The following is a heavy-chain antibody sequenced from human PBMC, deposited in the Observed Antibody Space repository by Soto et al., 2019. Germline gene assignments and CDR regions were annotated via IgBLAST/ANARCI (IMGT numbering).Heavy chain of an antibody. D-gene: IGHD5-12*01. Sequence: QVQLVQSGAELKKPGSSVKVSCKASGGTFAISVFNWVRQAPGQGLEWMGGIISIFGTPNYSQKFLGRVTITADESTSTGYMELSNLRSDDTAIYYFARDLGSGYEPGDYWGQGTQVTVSS. V-gene: IGHV1-69*12. CDR1: GGTFAISV. J-gene: IGHJ4*02. CDR2: IISIFGTP. CDR3: ARDLGSGYEPGDY.